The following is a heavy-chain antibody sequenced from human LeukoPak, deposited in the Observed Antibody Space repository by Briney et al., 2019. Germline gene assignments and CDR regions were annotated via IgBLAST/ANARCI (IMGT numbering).Heavy chain of an antibody. CDR2: IYSGGST. Sequence: PGGSLRLSCAASGFTFSSYAMSWVRQAPGKGLEWVSVIYSGGSTYYADSVKGRFTISRDNSKNTLYLQMNSLRAEDTAVYYCARDYYGSGSYYDYWGQGTLVTVSS. CDR3: ARDYYGSGSYYDY. J-gene: IGHJ4*02. CDR1: GFTFSSYA. V-gene: IGHV3-66*01. D-gene: IGHD3-10*01.